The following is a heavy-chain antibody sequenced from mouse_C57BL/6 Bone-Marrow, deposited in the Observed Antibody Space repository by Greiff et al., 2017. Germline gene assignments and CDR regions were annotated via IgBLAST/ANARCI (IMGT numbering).Heavy chain of an antibody. Sequence: VQLQQSGAELVKPGASVKISCKASGYAFSSYWMNWVKQRPGKGLEWIGQIYPGDGDTNYNGKFKGKATLTADKSSSTAYMQLSSLTSEDSAVYFCARGIYYGYDGFAYWGQGTLVTVSA. V-gene: IGHV1-80*01. CDR2: IYPGDGDT. J-gene: IGHJ3*01. CDR3: ARGIYYGYDGFAY. CDR1: GYAFSSYW. D-gene: IGHD2-2*01.